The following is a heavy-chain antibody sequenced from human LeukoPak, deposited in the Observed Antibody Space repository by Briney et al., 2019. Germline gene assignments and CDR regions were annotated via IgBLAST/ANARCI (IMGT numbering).Heavy chain of an antibody. CDR3: ARAAYMSSPDY. D-gene: IGHD6-6*01. V-gene: IGHV3-74*01. CDR1: GFTFSDYW. Sequence: GGSLRLSCAASGFTFSDYWMLWVRQAPGKGLVWVSRIDNDGSSTTYADSVKGRFTISRDNAKNTLYLQMGSLRAEDTAVYYCARAAYMSSPDYWGQGTLVTVSS. J-gene: IGHJ4*02. CDR2: IDNDGSST.